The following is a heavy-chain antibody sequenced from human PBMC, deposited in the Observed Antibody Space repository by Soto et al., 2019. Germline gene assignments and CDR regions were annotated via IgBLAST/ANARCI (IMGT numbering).Heavy chain of an antibody. CDR1: GGSISSSSFH. D-gene: IGHD6-13*01. Sequence: TSETLSLTCTVSGGSISSSSFHWGWIRQPPGKGLEWIGSIYYSGSTYYSPSLKSRVTISVDTSKNQFSLKLSSVTAADTAVYYCARRERAAGTDWWFDPWGQEALVTVSS. J-gene: IGHJ5*02. CDR3: ARRERAAGTDWWFDP. V-gene: IGHV4-39*01. CDR2: IYYSGST.